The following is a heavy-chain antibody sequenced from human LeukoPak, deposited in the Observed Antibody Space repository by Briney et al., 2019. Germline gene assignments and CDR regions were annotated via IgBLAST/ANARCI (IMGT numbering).Heavy chain of an antibody. Sequence: GGSLRLSCAASGFTFNRHNMNWVRQAPGKGLEWVSHISSTSTTYYADSVKGRFTTSRDNAKNLLYLQMNSLRDEDTAVYYCAAAGDYWGQGTLVTVSS. V-gene: IGHV3-48*02. J-gene: IGHJ4*02. D-gene: IGHD3-10*01. CDR1: GFTFNRHN. CDR3: AAAGDY. CDR2: ISSTSTT.